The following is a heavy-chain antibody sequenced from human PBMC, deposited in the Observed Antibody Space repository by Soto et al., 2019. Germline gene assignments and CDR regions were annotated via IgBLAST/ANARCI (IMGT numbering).Heavy chain of an antibody. J-gene: IGHJ4*02. V-gene: IGHV1-18*01. D-gene: IGHD3-10*01. CDR2: INVYNGKT. CDR1: GYTFTSYG. CDR3: ARDTSRGEYDY. Sequence: QVQLVQSGAEVKKPGASVKVSCKASGYTFTSYGISWVRQAPGQGLEWMGWINVYNGKTKYAQKLQGRVTMTTDTSTSTAYVDLRSLRSDDTAVYFCARDTSRGEYDYWGQGTLVTVSS.